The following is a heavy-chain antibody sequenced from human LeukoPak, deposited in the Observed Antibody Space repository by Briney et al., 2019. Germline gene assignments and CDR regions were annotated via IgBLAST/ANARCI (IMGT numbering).Heavy chain of an antibody. Sequence: PGGSLRLSCAASRFSFRSYWMHWVRQAPGKGLVWVSRINIDGSTTTYADSVKGRFTISRDNAKNTLSLQMNSLRADDTAVYYCISDHTGHDGYWGQGTLVTVSS. D-gene: IGHD5-12*01. CDR2: INIDGSTT. V-gene: IGHV3-74*01. CDR1: RFSFRSYW. CDR3: ISDHTGHDGY. J-gene: IGHJ4*02.